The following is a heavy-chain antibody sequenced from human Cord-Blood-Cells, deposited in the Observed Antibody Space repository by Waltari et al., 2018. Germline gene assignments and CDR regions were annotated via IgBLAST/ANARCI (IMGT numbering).Heavy chain of an antibody. D-gene: IGHD3-3*01. V-gene: IGHV5-51*01. J-gene: IGHJ3*02. CDR1: GYRFTSYW. CDR2: IYPGDSDT. CDR3: ARLAYTIFGVVIRAFDI. Sequence: EVQLVQSGAEVKKPGESLKISCKGSGYRFTSYWIGWVCQMPGKGLEWMGIIYPGDSDTRYSPSFQGQVTISADKSISTAYLQWSSLKASDTAMYYCARLAYTIFGVVIRAFDIWGQGTMVTVSS.